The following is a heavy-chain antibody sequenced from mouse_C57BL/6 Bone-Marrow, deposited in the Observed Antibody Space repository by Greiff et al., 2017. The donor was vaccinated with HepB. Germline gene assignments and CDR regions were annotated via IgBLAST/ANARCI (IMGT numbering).Heavy chain of an antibody. CDR2: IHPNSGST. V-gene: IGHV1-64*01. J-gene: IGHJ1*03. D-gene: IGHD2-5*01. CDR3: ARETYYSNRYWYFDV. Sequence: QVQLQQPGAELVKPGASVKLSCKASGYTFTSYWMHWVKQRPGQGLEWIGMIHPNSGSTNYNEKFKGKATLTADKSSSTAYMQFSSLTSEDSAIYYCARETYYSNRYWYFDVWGTGTTVTVSS. CDR1: GYTFTSYW.